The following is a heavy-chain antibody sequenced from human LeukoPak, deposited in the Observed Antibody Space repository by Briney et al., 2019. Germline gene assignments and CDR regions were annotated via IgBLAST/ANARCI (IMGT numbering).Heavy chain of an antibody. CDR2: INPNSGGT. CDR1: GYTFTGYY. V-gene: IGHV1-2*02. CDR3: ARDKVHAFDI. Sequence: ASVKVSRKASGYTFTGYYMHWVRQAPGQGLEWMGWINPNSGGTNYAQKFQGRVTMTTDTSTNTAYMELRSLRSDDTAVYYCARDKVHAFDIWGQGTMVTVSS. J-gene: IGHJ3*02.